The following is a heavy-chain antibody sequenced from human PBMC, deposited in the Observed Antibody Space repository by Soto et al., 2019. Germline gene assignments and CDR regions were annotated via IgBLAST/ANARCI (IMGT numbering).Heavy chain of an antibody. V-gene: IGHV3-21*01. D-gene: IGHD2-2*01. Sequence: EVQLVESGGGLVKPGGSLRLSCAASGFTFSSYSMNWVRQAPGMGLEWVSSISSSSSYIYYADSVKGRFTISRDNAKNSLYLQMNSLRAEDTAVYYCARERAGYCSSTSCPFDIWGQGTMVTVSS. J-gene: IGHJ3*02. CDR2: ISSSSSYI. CDR1: GFTFSSYS. CDR3: ARERAGYCSSTSCPFDI.